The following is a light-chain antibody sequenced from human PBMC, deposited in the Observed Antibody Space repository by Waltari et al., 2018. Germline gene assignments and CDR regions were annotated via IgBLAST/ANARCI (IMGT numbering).Light chain of an antibody. CDR3: QQYDSYPHT. V-gene: IGKV1-5*03. J-gene: IGKJ4*01. Sequence: DIQMTQSPSPLSPSVGDTVTNTCRASQSISRLLAWYQQKPGKAPKLLIYRASTLETGVPSRFSGSTSGTKFTLTISGLQPDDFGTYYCQQYDSYPHTFGGGTKVEIK. CDR2: RAS. CDR1: QSISRL.